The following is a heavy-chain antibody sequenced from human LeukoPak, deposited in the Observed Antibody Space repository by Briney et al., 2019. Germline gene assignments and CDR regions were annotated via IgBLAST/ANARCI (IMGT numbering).Heavy chain of an antibody. CDR2: ISSSGNTT. CDR1: GFTFDDYT. V-gene: IGHV3-11*04. Sequence: GGSLRLSCAASGFTFDDYTMHWIRQAPGKGLEWVSYISSSGNTTYHADSVKGRFTISRDNAKNSLYLQMSSLRAEDTAVYYCARDGGSSWYFDYWGQGTLVTVSS. D-gene: IGHD6-13*01. CDR3: ARDGGSSWYFDY. J-gene: IGHJ4*02.